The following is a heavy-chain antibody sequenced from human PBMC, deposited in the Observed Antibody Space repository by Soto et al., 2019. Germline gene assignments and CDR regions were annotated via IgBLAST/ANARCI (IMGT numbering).Heavy chain of an antibody. V-gene: IGHV3-30*03. CDR3: ATSLEGLYSGILYGMDV. J-gene: IGHJ6*02. D-gene: IGHD5-12*01. Sequence: QVQLVESGGGVVQPGRSLRLSCAASGFTFSSYGMHWVRQAPGKGLEWVAVISYDGTNKYYADSVKGRFTTSRDNSKNTLSLQMNGRRAEGTAVDYCATSLEGLYSGILYGMDVWGQGPTVTVCS. CDR2: ISYDGTNK. CDR1: GFTFSSYG.